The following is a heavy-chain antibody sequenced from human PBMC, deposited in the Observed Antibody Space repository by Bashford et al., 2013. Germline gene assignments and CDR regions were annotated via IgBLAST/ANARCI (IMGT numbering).Heavy chain of an antibody. D-gene: IGHD4-23*01. Sequence: GSLRLSCAASGFTFSSYAMSWVRQAPGKGLEWVSAIRVSAGSTYYADSVKGRFTISRDNSKNTLYLQMNSLRAEDTAVYYCAKIKLDGRKLRSFYYFDYWGQGTLVTVSS. CDR3: AKIKLDGRKLRSFYYFDY. V-gene: IGHV3-23*01. CDR1: GFTFSSYA. CDR2: IRVSAGST. J-gene: IGHJ4*02.